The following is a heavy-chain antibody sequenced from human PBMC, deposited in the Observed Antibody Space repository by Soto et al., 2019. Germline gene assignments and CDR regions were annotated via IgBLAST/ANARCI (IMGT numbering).Heavy chain of an antibody. D-gene: IGHD1-7*01. CDR1: GGSISSYY. V-gene: IGHV4-59*01. Sequence: QVQLQESGPGLVKPSETLSLTCTVSGGSISSYYWSWIRQPPGKGLEWIGYIYYSGSTNYNPSLKSRVTISVDTSKNQFSLKLSSVTAADTAVYYCARASPGITGTTSWFDPWGQGTLVTVSS. CDR2: IYYSGST. CDR3: ARASPGITGTTSWFDP. J-gene: IGHJ5*02.